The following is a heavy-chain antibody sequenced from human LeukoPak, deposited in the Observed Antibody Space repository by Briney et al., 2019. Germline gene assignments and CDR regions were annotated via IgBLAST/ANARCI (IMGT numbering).Heavy chain of an antibody. CDR1: GYTFTSYY. D-gene: IGHD6-19*01. Sequence: ASVKVSCKASGYTFTSYYMHWVRQAPGQGLEWMGIINPSGGSTSHAQKFQGRVTMTRDTSTSTAYMELSSLRSEDTAVYYCARVGAIAVAATSAFDIWGQGTMVTVSS. CDR2: INPSGGST. CDR3: ARVGAIAVAATSAFDI. J-gene: IGHJ3*02. V-gene: IGHV1-46*01.